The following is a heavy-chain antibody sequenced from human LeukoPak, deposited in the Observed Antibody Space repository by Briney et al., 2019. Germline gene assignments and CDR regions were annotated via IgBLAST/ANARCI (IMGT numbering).Heavy chain of an antibody. D-gene: IGHD6-19*01. CDR3: ARGGGIAVCQPPAS. Sequence: GGSLRLSCAASGFSFSDYTMHWFRQAPGKGLEWVAVFSYDGISKYYADSVKGRFTVSRDNSSNTVYLQMNGLRPEDTALYYCARGGGIAVCQPPASWGQGTLVTVSS. CDR2: FSYDGISK. J-gene: IGHJ4*02. CDR1: GFSFSDYT. V-gene: IGHV3-30-3*01.